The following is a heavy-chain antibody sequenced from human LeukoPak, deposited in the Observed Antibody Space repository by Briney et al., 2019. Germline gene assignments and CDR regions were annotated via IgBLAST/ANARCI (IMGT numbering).Heavy chain of an antibody. D-gene: IGHD3-22*01. CDR2: IYTSGST. CDR1: GGSISSYY. Sequence: PSETLSLTCTVSGGSISSYYWSWIRQPAGKGLEWIGRIYTSGSTSYNPSLKSRVTMSVDTSKNQFSLKLNSVTAADTAVYYCARGPNRITMMIGDAFDIWGQGTMVTISS. CDR3: ARGPNRITMMIGDAFDI. J-gene: IGHJ3*02. V-gene: IGHV4-4*07.